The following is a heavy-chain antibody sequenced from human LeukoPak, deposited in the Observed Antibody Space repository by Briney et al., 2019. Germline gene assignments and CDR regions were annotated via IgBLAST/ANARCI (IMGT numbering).Heavy chain of an antibody. CDR1: GFTFRTYW. CDR2: IKPDGSEK. J-gene: IGHJ2*01. CDR3: ARAFCGGDCYAGHWYFDL. V-gene: IGHV3-7*05. Sequence: GGSLRLSCAASGFTFRTYWTGWVCQAPGKGLEWVANIKPDGSEKYYVDSVKGRFTISRDNARNSLFLQLNSLRAEDRAVYYCARAFCGGDCYAGHWYFDLWGRGTLVTVSS. D-gene: IGHD2-21*02.